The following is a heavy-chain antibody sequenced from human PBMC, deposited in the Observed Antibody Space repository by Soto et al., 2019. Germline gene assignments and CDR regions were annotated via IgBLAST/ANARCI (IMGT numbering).Heavy chain of an antibody. CDR2: ISYDGSNK. CDR3: AKGDDYSDY. Sequence: QVQLVESGGGVVQPGRSLRLSCAASGFTFSSYGMHWVRQAPGKGLEWVAVISYDGSNKYYADSVKGRFTISRDNSKNTLYLQMNSLRAEDTAVYYCAKGDDYSDYWGQGTLVTVSS. CDR1: GFTFSSYG. J-gene: IGHJ4*02. V-gene: IGHV3-30*18.